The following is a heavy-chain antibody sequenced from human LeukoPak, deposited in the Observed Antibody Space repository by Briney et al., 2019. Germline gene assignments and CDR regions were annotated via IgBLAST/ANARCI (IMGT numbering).Heavy chain of an antibody. D-gene: IGHD3-3*01. CDR2: IYYSGST. CDR3: ARVGGVRFLEWLPLGYMDV. CDR1: GGSISSGGYY. J-gene: IGHJ6*03. Sequence: SETLSLTCTVSGGSISSGGYYWSWIRQHPGKGLEWIGYIYYSGSTYYNPSLKSRVTISVDTSKNQFSLKLSSVTAADTAVYYCARVGGVRFLEWLPLGYMDVWGKGTTVTVSS. V-gene: IGHV4-31*03.